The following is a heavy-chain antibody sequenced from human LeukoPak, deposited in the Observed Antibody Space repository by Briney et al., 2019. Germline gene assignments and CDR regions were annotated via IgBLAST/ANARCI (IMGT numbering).Heavy chain of an antibody. CDR2: MSTSGNS. Sequence: SETPSLTCTVPGGSIRGYYWSSIPDPAGAGLEWIWRMSTSGNSNYTPSLVGRVALSLDTSKNQSPLNLSSVTAADTAVYYCTRESASLGWFDPWGQGTLVTVSS. CDR3: TRESASLGWFDP. J-gene: IGHJ5*02. V-gene: IGHV4-4*07. CDR1: GGSIRGYY. D-gene: IGHD6-6*01.